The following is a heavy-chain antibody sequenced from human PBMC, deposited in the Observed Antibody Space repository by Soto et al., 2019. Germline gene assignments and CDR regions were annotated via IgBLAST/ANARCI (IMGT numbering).Heavy chain of an antibody. CDR2: IKSKTDGGTT. CDR1: GFTFSNAW. D-gene: IGHD6-13*01. V-gene: IGHV3-15*07. Sequence: EVQLVESGGGLVKPGGSLRLSCAASGFTFSNAWMNWVRQAPGKGLEWVGRIKSKTDGGTTDYAAPVKGRFTISRXVSKNTLYLQMNSLKTEDTAVYYCTTIVGRGSSWFQWGQGTLVTVSS. J-gene: IGHJ4*02. CDR3: TTIVGRGSSWFQ.